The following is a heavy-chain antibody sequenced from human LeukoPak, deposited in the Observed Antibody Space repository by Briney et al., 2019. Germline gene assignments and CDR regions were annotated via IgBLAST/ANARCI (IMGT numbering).Heavy chain of an antibody. J-gene: IGHJ2*01. CDR2: IWYDGSNK. D-gene: IGHD1-1*01. V-gene: IGHV3-33*01. Sequence: PGGSLRLSCAASGFTFRNCGMHWVRQAPGKGLEWVAVIWYDGSNKYYADSVKGRFTISRDNSKNTLYLQMNSLRAEDTAVYYCARVVGNWWYFDLWGRGTLVTVSS. CDR3: ARVVGNWWYFDL. CDR1: GFTFRNCG.